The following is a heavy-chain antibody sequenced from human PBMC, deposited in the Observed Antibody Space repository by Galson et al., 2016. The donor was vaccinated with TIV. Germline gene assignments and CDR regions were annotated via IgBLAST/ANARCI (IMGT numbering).Heavy chain of an antibody. CDR1: GYRFTNHW. J-gene: IGHJ4*02. D-gene: IGHD3-22*01. CDR3: ARLEGYDDSASDY. Sequence: SGAEVKKPGESLKISCKASGYRFTNHWIGWVRQMPGKGLEWMGVIYPRDSDTRYSPSFQGQVTISADKSSSAAHLQWSSLKASDTAMYYCARLEGYDDSASDYWGQGTLVTVSS. CDR2: IYPRDSDT. V-gene: IGHV5-51*01.